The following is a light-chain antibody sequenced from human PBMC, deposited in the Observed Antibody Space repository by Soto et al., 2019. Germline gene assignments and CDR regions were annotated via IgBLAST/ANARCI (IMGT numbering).Light chain of an antibody. CDR3: NQTAANPWT. J-gene: IGKJ1*01. V-gene: IGKV1-39*01. Sequence: DIQMTQSPSSLSASVGDRVTITCRASQNIGVYLNWYQKKPGKAPELLIHAASSLQSGVPYPFSGSGYVKDPALTIRSLPPEDFATYYCNQTAANPWTCAQGT. CDR1: QNIGVY. CDR2: AAS.